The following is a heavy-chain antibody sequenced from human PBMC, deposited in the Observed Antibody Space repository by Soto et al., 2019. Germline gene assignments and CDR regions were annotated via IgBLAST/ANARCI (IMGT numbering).Heavy chain of an antibody. D-gene: IGHD6-13*01. Sequence: ASVKVSRKASVDTFTGYYMHWVRQAPGQGLEWMGWINPNKGVTKFAQKFQGRVTMARDTSISTAYMELSRLRSDDTAVYYCARAGVAATGSGEYAMDVWGQGTTVTVSS. CDR3: ARAGVAATGSGEYAMDV. CDR2: INPNKGVT. J-gene: IGHJ6*02. V-gene: IGHV1-2*02. CDR1: VDTFTGYY.